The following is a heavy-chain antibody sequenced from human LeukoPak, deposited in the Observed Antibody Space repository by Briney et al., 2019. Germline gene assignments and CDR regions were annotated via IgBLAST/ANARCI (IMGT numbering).Heavy chain of an antibody. V-gene: IGHV3-7*01. CDR1: GFTFSSYW. CDR3: ARGLNTAMVTPFDY. Sequence: GGSLRLSCASSGFTFSSYWMSWVRQAPGEGLEWVANIKQDGSEKYYVDSVKGRFTISRDNAKNSLYLQMNSLRAEDTAVYYCARGLNTAMVTPFDYCGQGTLVTVSS. D-gene: IGHD5-18*01. CDR2: IKQDGSEK. J-gene: IGHJ4*02.